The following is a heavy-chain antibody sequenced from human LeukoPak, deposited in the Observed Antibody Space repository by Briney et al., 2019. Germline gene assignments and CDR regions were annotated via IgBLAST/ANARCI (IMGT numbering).Heavy chain of an antibody. CDR3: AKDSYDFWSGLDY. CDR2: ISGSGGST. D-gene: IGHD3-3*01. J-gene: IGHJ4*02. Sequence: GGSLRLSCAASGFTFSSYAMSWVRQAPGKGLEWVSAISGSGGSTYYADSVKGRFTISRDNSKNTLYLQMNSLRAEDTAVNYCAKDSYDFWSGLDYWGQGTLVTVSS. CDR1: GFTFSSYA. V-gene: IGHV3-23*01.